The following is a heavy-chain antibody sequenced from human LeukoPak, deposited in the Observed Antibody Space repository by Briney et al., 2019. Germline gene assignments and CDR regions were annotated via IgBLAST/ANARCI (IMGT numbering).Heavy chain of an antibody. D-gene: IGHD1-1*01. V-gene: IGHV4-39*07. CDR2: LSHSGST. CDR3: ARRWTYFDY. Sequence: SETLSLTCTVSGGSTSSSSYYWGWIRQPPGKGLEWIGTLSHSGSTNFNPSLKSRVTISVDTSKNQFSLNLTSVTAADTAVYYCARRWTYFDYWGQGTLVTVSS. J-gene: IGHJ4*02. CDR1: GGSTSSSSYY.